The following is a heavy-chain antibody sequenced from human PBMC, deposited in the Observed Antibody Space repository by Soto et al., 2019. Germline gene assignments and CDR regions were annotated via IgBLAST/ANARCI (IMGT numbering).Heavy chain of an antibody. J-gene: IGHJ6*02. D-gene: IGHD3-3*01. CDR1: GGTFSSYA. CDR2: IIPIFGTA. V-gene: IGHV1-69*13. Sequence: SVKVSCKASGGTFSSYAISWVRHAPGQGLEWMGGIIPIFGTANYAQKFQGRVTITADESTSTAYMELSSLRSEDTAVYYCARVHGGASYYDFWSGYGRDYYYGMDVWGQGTTVTVSS. CDR3: ARVHGGASYYDFWSGYGRDYYYGMDV.